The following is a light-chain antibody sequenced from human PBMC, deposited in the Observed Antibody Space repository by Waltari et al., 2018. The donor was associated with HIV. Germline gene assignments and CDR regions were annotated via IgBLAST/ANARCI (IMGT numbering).Light chain of an antibody. Sequence: QSVLTQPPSVSGAPGQRVTIACTGTRSNIGAGFDVHWYQQIPGNAPKLLIYYNNIRPSGDPYRFSGSKSGTSASRAITVLQSEDDADYYCQSYDMSQSGSLVFGGGTKLTVL. J-gene: IGLJ2*01. CDR1: RSNIGAGFD. CDR2: YNN. V-gene: IGLV1-40*01. CDR3: QSYDMSQSGSLV.